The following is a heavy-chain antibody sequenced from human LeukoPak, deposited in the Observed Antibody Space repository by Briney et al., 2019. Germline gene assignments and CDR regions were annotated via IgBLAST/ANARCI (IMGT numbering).Heavy chain of an antibody. V-gene: IGHV3-23*01. CDR3: AGGSYSTSYAFDI. D-gene: IGHD1-26*01. CDR1: GFTFTSSA. CDR2: ITGSGGTT. J-gene: IGHJ3*02. Sequence: GGSLRLSCAASGFTFTSSAMSWVRQAPGKGLEWVSSITGSGGTTYYADSAKGRFTISRDNSKNTLCLQMNSLRADDTAVYYCAGGSYSTSYAFDIWGQGTTVTVSS.